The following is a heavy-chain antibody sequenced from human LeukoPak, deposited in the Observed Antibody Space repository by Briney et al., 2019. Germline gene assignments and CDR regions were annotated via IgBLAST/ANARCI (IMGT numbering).Heavy chain of an antibody. Sequence: GGSLRLSCVASGFTFSSYSMNWVRQAPGKGLEWVSSISSSNSYIYNADSVKGRFTISRGNAKNSLYLQMNSLRAEDTAVYYCARDQGLLVVAGRFGYWGQGTLVTVSS. CDR1: GFTFSSYS. CDR3: ARDQGLLVVAGRFGY. CDR2: ISSSNSYI. D-gene: IGHD6-19*01. J-gene: IGHJ4*02. V-gene: IGHV3-21*01.